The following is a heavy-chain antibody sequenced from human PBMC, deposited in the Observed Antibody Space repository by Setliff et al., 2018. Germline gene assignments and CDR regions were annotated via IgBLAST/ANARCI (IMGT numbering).Heavy chain of an antibody. V-gene: IGHV1-18*01. CDR1: GYTFTSYG. CDR3: ARDPSLYCSSTSCSPHWFDP. J-gene: IGHJ5*02. CDR2: ISVYNGNT. D-gene: IGHD2-2*01. Sequence: ASVKVSCKASGYTFTSYGISWVRQAPGQGLEWMGWISVYNGNTNYAQKPQGRVTMTTDTSTSTAYMELRSLRSDDTAVYYCARDPSLYCSSTSCSPHWFDPWGQGTLVTVSS.